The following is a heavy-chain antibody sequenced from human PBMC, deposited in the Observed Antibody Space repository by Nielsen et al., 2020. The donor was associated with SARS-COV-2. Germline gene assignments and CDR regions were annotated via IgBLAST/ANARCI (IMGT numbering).Heavy chain of an antibody. J-gene: IGHJ4*02. CDR1: GFIFNDYY. D-gene: IGHD5-12*01. CDR3: ARGRGYSYGVYFDY. Sequence: GESLKISCAAPGFIFNDYYMNWIRQAPGTGLEWISYISSSGSTIYYADSVKGRFTISRDNTKMYLQMNSLRVEDTAVYFCARGRGYSYGVYFDYWGQGTRVTVSP. V-gene: IGHV3-11*01. CDR2: ISSSGSTI.